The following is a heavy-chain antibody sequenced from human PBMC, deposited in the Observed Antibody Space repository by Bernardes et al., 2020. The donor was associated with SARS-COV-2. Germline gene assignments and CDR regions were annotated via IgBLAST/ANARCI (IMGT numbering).Heavy chain of an antibody. Sequence: GGSLRLSRAASGFTFSSYGMHWVRQAPGKGLEWVAVISYDGSNKYYADSVKGRFTISRDNSKNTLYLQMNSLRAEDTAVYYCAKSESFDYWGQGTLVTVSS. CDR2: ISYDGSNK. J-gene: IGHJ4*02. V-gene: IGHV3-30*18. CDR1: GFTFSSYG. CDR3: AKSESFDY.